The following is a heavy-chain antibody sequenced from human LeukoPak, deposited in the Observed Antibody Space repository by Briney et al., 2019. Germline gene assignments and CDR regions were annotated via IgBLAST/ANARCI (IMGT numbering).Heavy chain of an antibody. CDR3: ARDRSIDAFDI. J-gene: IGHJ3*02. V-gene: IGHV3-7*01. Sequence: RGSLRLSCAASGFTFSSYWMSWVRQAPGKGLEWVANIKQDGSEKYYVDSVKGRFTISRDNAKNSLYLQMNSLRAEDTAVYYCARDRSIDAFDIWGQGTMVTVSS. CDR1: GFTFSSYW. CDR2: IKQDGSEK.